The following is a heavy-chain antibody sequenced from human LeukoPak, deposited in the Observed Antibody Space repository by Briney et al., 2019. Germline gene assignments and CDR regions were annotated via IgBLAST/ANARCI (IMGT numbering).Heavy chain of an antibody. D-gene: IGHD1-26*01. CDR1: GYTFTGYY. CDR3: ARDNSVGDYAWWFDP. Sequence: ASVKFSCKASGYTFTGYYMHWVREAPGQGLEWMGLIKPSGSSTIYAQKFQGRVTMTRDMSTSTDYMELSSLRSEDTAVYYCARDNSVGDYAWWFDPWGQGTLVTVSS. J-gene: IGHJ5*02. CDR2: IKPSGSST. V-gene: IGHV1-46*01.